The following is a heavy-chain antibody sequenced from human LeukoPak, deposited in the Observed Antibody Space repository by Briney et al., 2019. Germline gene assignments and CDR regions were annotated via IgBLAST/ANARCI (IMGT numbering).Heavy chain of an antibody. CDR1: GFTFSSYW. CDR2: INSDGNVT. CDR3: ARESAAGSRYFDY. V-gene: IGHV3-74*01. D-gene: IGHD6-13*01. Sequence: PGGSLRLSCVASGFTFSSYWMHWVRQAPGKGVVWVSRINSDGNVTTYADSVKGRFTISRDNAKNTLYLQMNSLRAEDTAVYYCARESAAGSRYFDYWGQGTPVTVSS. J-gene: IGHJ4*02.